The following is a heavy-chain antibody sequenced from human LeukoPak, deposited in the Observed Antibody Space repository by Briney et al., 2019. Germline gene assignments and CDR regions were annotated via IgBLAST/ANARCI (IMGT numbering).Heavy chain of an antibody. CDR2: ISSNNRYI. D-gene: IGHD3-10*01. CDR3: ARGGSVRGVIVLGGGIPPPDY. V-gene: IGHV3-21*01. CDR1: GFTFSNYA. Sequence: GGSLRLSCAASGFTFSNYAMNWVRQTPGKGLEWVSSISSNNRYIYYADSVKGRFTISRDNAKNSLYLQMNSLRAEDTAVYYCARGGSVRGVIVLGGGIPPPDYWGQGTLVTVSS. J-gene: IGHJ4*02.